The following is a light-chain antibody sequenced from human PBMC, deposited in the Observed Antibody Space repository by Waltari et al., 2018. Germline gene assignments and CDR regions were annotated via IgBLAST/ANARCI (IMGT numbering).Light chain of an antibody. V-gene: IGKV3-15*01. CDR3: QQYNNWPPLT. Sequence: EIVMTQSPATLSLSPGERATLSCRASQSVGRNLAWYQQKPGQAPRLLISGASNRATGIPARFSGSGYGTEFTLTISSLQSEDFAVYYCQQYNNWPPLTFGGGTKVDIK. CDR1: QSVGRN. J-gene: IGKJ4*01. CDR2: GAS.